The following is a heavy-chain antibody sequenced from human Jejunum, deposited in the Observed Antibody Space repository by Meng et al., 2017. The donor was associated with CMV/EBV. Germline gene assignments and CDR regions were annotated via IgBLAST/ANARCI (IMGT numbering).Heavy chain of an antibody. CDR2: IWYDGSNK. V-gene: IGHV3-33*03. CDR3: AKDHRKTVLVIKTHLDY. Sequence: FSTYWLAWVRQAPGKGLEWVAGIWYDGSNKYYSDSLKGRFTISRDNSNNTLYLQMNSLRAEDTAVYYCAKDHRKTVLVIKTHLDYWGQGTLVTVSS. CDR1: FSTYW. J-gene: IGHJ4*02. D-gene: IGHD5-18*01.